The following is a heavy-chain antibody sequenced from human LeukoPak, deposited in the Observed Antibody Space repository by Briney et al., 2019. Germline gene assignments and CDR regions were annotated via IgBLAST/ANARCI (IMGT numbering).Heavy chain of an antibody. Sequence: QPGGSLRLSCAASGFTFSSYAMIWVRQAPGKGLEWVSAISGSGGNSYYADSVKGRFTISRDNSKNTLYLQMSSLRAEDTAVYYCAKYSSDYHWQDYWGQGSLVTVSS. CDR2: ISGSGGNS. CDR1: GFTFSSYA. D-gene: IGHD3-22*01. CDR3: AKYSSDYHWQDY. J-gene: IGHJ4*02. V-gene: IGHV3-23*01.